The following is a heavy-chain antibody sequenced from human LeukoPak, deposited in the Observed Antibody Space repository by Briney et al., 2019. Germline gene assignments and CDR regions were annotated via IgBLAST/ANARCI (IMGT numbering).Heavy chain of an antibody. CDR2: ITWSNGEI. CDR3: AKSLRNGSGWASDY. Sequence: GGFLRLSCAASGLTFDVYAVHWVRQAPGKGLEWVSGITWSNGEIAYADSVKGRFTISRDNAKMYLQMNSLRTEDTAVYYCAKSLRNGSGWASDYWGQGTLVTVSS. D-gene: IGHD6-19*01. J-gene: IGHJ4*02. CDR1: GLTFDVYA. V-gene: IGHV3-9*01.